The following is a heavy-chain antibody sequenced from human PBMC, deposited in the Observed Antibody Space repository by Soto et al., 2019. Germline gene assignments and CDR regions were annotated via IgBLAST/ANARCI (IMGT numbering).Heavy chain of an antibody. D-gene: IGHD2-2*01. CDR2: INWNGGST. V-gene: IGHV3-20*04. CDR3: ARVSGPAAIHYYCGMDV. J-gene: IGHJ6*02. Sequence: GGSLRLSCAASGFTFDDYGMSWVRQAPGKGLEWVSGINWNGGSTGYADSVKGRFTISRDNAKNSLYLQMNSLRAEDTALYYCARVSGPAAIHYYCGMDVWGQGTTRTRSS. CDR1: GFTFDDYG.